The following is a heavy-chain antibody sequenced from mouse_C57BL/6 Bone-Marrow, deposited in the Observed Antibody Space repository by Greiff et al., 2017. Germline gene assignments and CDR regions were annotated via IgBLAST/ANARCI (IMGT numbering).Heavy chain of an antibody. J-gene: IGHJ3*01. D-gene: IGHD2-4*01. V-gene: IGHV5-12*01. CDR3: ARQDYYDYDWFAY. CDR2: ISNGGGST. Sequence: DVKLVESGGGLVQPGGSLKLSCAASGFTFSDYYMYWVRQTPEKRLEWVAYISNGGGSTYYPDTVKGRFTISRDNAKNTLYLQMSRLKSEDTAMYYCARQDYYDYDWFAYWGQGTLVTVSA. CDR1: GFTFSDYY.